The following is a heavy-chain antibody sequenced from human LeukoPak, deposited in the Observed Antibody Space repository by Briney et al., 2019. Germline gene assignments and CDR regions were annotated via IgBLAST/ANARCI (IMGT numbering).Heavy chain of an antibody. V-gene: IGHV4-34*01. CDR1: GGSCSGYY. D-gene: IGHD5-12*01. CDR2: LKHSGST. J-gene: IGHJ4*02. Sequence: SETLSLTCAVYGGSCSGYYWSWIRQPPEKGLEWIGELKHSGSTNYNPSLKSRVTISVDTSKNQFSLKLSSVTAADTAVYYCARGRFYSGYDPKKHFDYWGQGTLVTVSS. CDR3: ARGRFYSGYDPKKHFDY.